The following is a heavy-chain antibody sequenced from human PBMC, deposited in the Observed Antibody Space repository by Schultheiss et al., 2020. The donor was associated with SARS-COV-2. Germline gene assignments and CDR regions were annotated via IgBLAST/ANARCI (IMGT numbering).Heavy chain of an antibody. J-gene: IGHJ4*02. D-gene: IGHD6-6*01. V-gene: IGHV1-2*06. CDR2: INPNTGDT. Sequence: ASVKVSCKASGYTFTSYGISWVRQAPGQGLEWMGRINPNTGDTDYAQKFQDRVTLTRDTSITTVYMELSRLKSDDTAMYYCAREDTKSSSHFDYWGQGTLVTVSS. CDR3: AREDTKSSSHFDY. CDR1: GYTFTSYG.